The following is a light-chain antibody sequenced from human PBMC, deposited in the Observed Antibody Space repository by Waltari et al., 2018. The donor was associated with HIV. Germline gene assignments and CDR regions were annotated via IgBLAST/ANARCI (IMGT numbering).Light chain of an antibody. CDR2: EVS. J-gene: IGKJ1*01. CDR1: QSLLDSEEGNTY. CDR3: MQALELWT. V-gene: IGKV2-40*01. Sequence: DIVMTQTPLSLPVTPGAPASISCRSSQSLLDSEEGNTYLDWYLQKPGQSPQLLIYEVSNRASGVPDRFSGSGSDTDFTLKISRVAAEDVGVYYCMQALELWTFGQGTKVEIK.